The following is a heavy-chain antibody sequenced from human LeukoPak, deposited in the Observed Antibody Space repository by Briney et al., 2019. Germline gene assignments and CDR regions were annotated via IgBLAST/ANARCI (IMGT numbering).Heavy chain of an antibody. CDR3: AIDPPYRSGWYLNIPYYLHH. Sequence: GGSLRLSCTASGFTFSDSSKNWVRQAPGKGLEWISYISSRSSAIYYADSVKGRFTVSRDNARNSLYLQMNSLRAEDTAVYYCAIDPPYRSGWYLNIPYYLHHWGQRTLVSVSS. CDR2: ISSRSSAI. J-gene: IGHJ4*02. CDR1: GFTFSDSS. D-gene: IGHD6-19*01. V-gene: IGHV3-48*04.